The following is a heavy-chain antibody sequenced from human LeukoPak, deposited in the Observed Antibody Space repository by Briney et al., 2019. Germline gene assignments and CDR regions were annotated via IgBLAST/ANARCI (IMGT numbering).Heavy chain of an antibody. CDR3: AREIIQLPGYFDY. V-gene: IGHV3-53*01. CDR2: IYSGGST. Sequence: GGSLRLSCAASGFTVGSNYMSWVRQAPGKGLEWVSVIYSGGSTYYADSVKGRFTISRDNSKNTLYLQMNSLRAGDTAVYYCAREIIQLPGYFDYWGQGTLVTVSS. CDR1: GFTVGSNY. D-gene: IGHD5-18*01. J-gene: IGHJ4*02.